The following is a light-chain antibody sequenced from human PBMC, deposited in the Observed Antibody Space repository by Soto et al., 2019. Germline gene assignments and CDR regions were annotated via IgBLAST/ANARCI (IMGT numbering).Light chain of an antibody. CDR2: RAF. V-gene: IGKV3-20*01. J-gene: IGKJ1*01. CDR1: QSVSSGY. CDR3: QQYVASPPSWT. Sequence: EIVLTQSPGTLSLSPGERATLSCRSSQSVSSGYLAWYQQKPGQAPRLLIFRAFNRATGIPYRFSGSGSGTDFTLTISRLEPEDFAVYYCQQYVASPPSWTFGQGTKVEIK.